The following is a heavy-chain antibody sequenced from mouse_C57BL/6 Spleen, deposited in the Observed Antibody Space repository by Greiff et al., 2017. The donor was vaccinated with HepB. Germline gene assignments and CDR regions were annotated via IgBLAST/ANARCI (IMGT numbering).Heavy chain of an antibody. Sequence: DVMLVESGGGLVKPGGSLKLSCAASGFTFSDYGMHWVRQAPEKGLEWVAYISSGSSTIYYADTVKGRFTISRDNAKNTLFLQMTSLRSEDTAMYYCARFYDYDGGYYFDYWGQGTTLTVSS. J-gene: IGHJ2*01. V-gene: IGHV5-17*01. D-gene: IGHD2-4*01. CDR1: GFTFSDYG. CDR2: ISSGSSTI. CDR3: ARFYDYDGGYYFDY.